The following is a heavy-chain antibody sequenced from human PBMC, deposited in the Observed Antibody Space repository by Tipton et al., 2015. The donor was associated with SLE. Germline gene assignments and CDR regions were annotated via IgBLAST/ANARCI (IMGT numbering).Heavy chain of an antibody. D-gene: IGHD2-15*01. V-gene: IGHV4-38-2*02. CDR1: GDSISSYY. CDR2: IYHSGST. J-gene: IGHJ3*02. Sequence: TLSLTCTVSGDSISSYYWGWIRQPPGKGLEWIGSIYHSGSTYYNPSLKSRVTISVDTSKNQFSLKLSSLTAADTAVYYCARYCSGGTCYPRRDAFDIWGQGTMLAVSS. CDR3: ARYCSGGTCYPRRDAFDI.